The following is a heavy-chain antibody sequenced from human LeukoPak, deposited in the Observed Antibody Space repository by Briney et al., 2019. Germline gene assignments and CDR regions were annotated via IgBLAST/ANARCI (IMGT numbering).Heavy chain of an antibody. D-gene: IGHD6-19*01. Sequence: RGESLKISCKGSGYSFTSYWIGWVRQMPGKGLELMGIIYPGDSDTRYSPSFQGQVTISADKSISTAYLQWSSLKASDTAMYYCATIPGPYSSGWFDYDYWGQGTLVTVSS. V-gene: IGHV5-51*01. CDR2: IYPGDSDT. CDR3: ATIPGPYSSGWFDYDY. J-gene: IGHJ4*02. CDR1: GYSFTSYW.